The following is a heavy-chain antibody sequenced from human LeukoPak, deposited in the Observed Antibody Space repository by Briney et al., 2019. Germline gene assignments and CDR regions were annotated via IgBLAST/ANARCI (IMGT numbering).Heavy chain of an antibody. CDR3: ARVKDRFSGSYYVGSGFDI. CDR1: GYTLTSYY. J-gene: IGHJ3*02. CDR2: ISPSGGST. Sequence: ASVKVSCKASGYTLTSYYMHWVRQAPGQGLEWMAIISPSGGSTFYAQKFQGRVTMTRDMSTSTVYMELSSLRSEDTAVYYCARVKDRFSGSYYVGSGFDIWGQGTTVTVSS. V-gene: IGHV1-46*01. D-gene: IGHD1-26*01.